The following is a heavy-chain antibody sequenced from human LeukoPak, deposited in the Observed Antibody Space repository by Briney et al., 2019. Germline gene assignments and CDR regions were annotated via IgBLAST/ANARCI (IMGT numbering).Heavy chain of an antibody. Sequence: ASVKVSCKASGYTFTEFYIHRVRQAPGQGLEWMGWINPNGGGTNYAQKFQGRVTLTRDTSITTAYMELSRLRSEDTALYYCARGVGIDYWGQGTLVTVSS. CDR2: INPNGGGT. V-gene: IGHV1-2*02. D-gene: IGHD1-1*01. CDR1: GYTFTEFY. CDR3: ARGVGIDY. J-gene: IGHJ4*02.